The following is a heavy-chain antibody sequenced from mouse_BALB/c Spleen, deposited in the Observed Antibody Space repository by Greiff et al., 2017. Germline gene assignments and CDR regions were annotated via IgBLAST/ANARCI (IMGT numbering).Heavy chain of an antibody. CDR3: TRDDGNSAMDY. Sequence: EVMLVESGGGLVKPGGSLKLSCAASGFTFSSYTMSWVRQTPEKRLEWVATISSGGSYTYYPDSVKGRFTISRDNAKNTLYLQMSSLKSEDTAMYYCTRDDGNSAMDYWGQGTSGTVSS. V-gene: IGHV5-6-4*01. J-gene: IGHJ4*01. CDR1: GFTFSSYT. D-gene: IGHD2-3*01. CDR2: ISSGGSYT.